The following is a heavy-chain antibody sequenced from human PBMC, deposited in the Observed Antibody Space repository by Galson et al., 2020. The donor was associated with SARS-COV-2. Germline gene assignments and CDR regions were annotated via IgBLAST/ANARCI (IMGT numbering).Heavy chain of an antibody. CDR2: INHSGST. CDR3: ARAEELRYFDWLLPNPFDY. V-gene: IGHV4-34*01. CDR1: GGSFSGYY. J-gene: IGHJ4*02. Sequence: SETLSLTCAVYGGSFSGYYWSWIRQPPGKGLEWLGAINHSGSTNYNPSLKSRVTISVDTSKNQFSLKLSSVTAADTAVYYCARAEELRYFDWLLPNPFDYWGQGTLVTVSS. D-gene: IGHD3-9*01.